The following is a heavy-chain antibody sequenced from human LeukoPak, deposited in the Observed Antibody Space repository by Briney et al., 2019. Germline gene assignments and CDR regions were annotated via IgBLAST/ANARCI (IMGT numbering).Heavy chain of an antibody. CDR3: ARDFGLRFSLDY. CDR1: EFIFSNYA. D-gene: IGHD3-3*01. CDR2: IRYDGSNK. Sequence: GGSLRLXCAASEFIFSNYAMHWVRQAPGKGLEWVTFIRYDGSNKYYAESVKGRFTISRDNSKNTLYLQMNSLRSDDTAVYYCARDFGLRFSLDYWGQGTLVTVSS. V-gene: IGHV3-30*02. J-gene: IGHJ4*02.